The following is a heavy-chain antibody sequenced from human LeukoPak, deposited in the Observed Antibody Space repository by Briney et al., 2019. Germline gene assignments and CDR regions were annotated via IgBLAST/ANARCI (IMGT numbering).Heavy chain of an antibody. CDR1: GFTFSSYA. Sequence: GGSLRLSCAASGFTFSSYAMSWVRQAPGKGLEWVSAISGSGGSTYYADSVKGRFTISRDNSKNTLYLQMNSLRAEDTAVYYCAKGTGYCSGGSCLDYYYGMDVWGQGTTVTVSS. J-gene: IGHJ6*02. V-gene: IGHV3-23*01. D-gene: IGHD2-15*01. CDR3: AKGTGYCSGGSCLDYYYGMDV. CDR2: ISGSGGST.